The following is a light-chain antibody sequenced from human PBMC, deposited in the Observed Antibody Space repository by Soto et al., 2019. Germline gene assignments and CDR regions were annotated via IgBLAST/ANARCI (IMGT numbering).Light chain of an antibody. CDR3: QQYDNWPET. Sequence: EIVMTQSPATLSVSPGERATLSCRASQSVGNNLAWYQQKPGQAPRLLISDASTGATGIPARFSGTGSGTEFTLTISSLQSEDFAVYYCQQYDNWPETFGQGTKVEIK. J-gene: IGKJ1*01. V-gene: IGKV3-15*01. CDR2: DAS. CDR1: QSVGNN.